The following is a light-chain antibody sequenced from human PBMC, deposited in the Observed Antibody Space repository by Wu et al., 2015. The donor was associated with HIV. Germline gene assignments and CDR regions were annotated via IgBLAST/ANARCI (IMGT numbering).Light chain of an antibody. Sequence: EIVLTQSPATLSVSPGERVTLSCRASQSVTNKLVWYQQRPGQAPRLLIYGASTRATGIPDRFSGSGSGIEFTLTITSVQSEDFAGYYCQHYSDWQTFGQGTKVENK. CDR1: QSVTNK. V-gene: IGKV3-15*01. CDR3: QHYSDWQT. CDR2: GAS. J-gene: IGKJ1*01.